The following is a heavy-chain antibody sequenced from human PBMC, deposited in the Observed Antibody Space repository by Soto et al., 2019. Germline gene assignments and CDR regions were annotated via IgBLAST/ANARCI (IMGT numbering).Heavy chain of an antibody. J-gene: IGHJ4*02. CDR1: GFTFGDYA. CDR3: TREAGEGSMIVVADEFDY. V-gene: IGHV3-49*04. Sequence: GGSLRLSCTASGFTFGDYAMSWVRQAPGKGLEWVGFIRSKAYGGTTEYAASVKGRFTISRDDSKSIAYLQMNSLKTEDTAVYYCTREAGEGSMIVVADEFDYWGQGTLVTVSS. D-gene: IGHD3-22*01. CDR2: IRSKAYGGTT.